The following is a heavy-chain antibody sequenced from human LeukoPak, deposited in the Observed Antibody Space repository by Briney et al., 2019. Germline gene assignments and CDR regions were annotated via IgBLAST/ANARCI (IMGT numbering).Heavy chain of an antibody. J-gene: IGHJ4*02. CDR3: GRGDRAPY. CDR1: GFTFNNYW. Sequence: GGSLRLSCAASGFTFNNYWMSWVRQAPGKGLEWVANIKRDGSEKYYVGSVKGRFTISRDNAKNSLYLQMNSLRAEDTAVYFCGRGDRAPYWGQGTLVTVSS. CDR2: IKRDGSEK. D-gene: IGHD1-14*01. V-gene: IGHV3-7*01.